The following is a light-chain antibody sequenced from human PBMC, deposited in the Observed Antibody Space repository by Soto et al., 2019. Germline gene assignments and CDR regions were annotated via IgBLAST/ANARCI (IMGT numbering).Light chain of an antibody. CDR3: QQYNSYSYT. CDR1: QSISSW. J-gene: IGKJ2*01. V-gene: IGKV1-5*03. Sequence: DIQMTQSPSTLSSSLGDRVTITCRASQSISSWLAWYQQKPGKAPKLLIYKTSDLESGVPSRFSDSGSGTEFTLTISSLQPDDFATYYCQQYNSYSYTFGQGTKLEIK. CDR2: KTS.